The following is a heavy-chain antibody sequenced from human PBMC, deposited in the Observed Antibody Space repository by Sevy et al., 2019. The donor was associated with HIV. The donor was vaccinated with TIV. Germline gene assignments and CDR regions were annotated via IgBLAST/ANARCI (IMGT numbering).Heavy chain of an antibody. J-gene: IGHJ3*02. CDR3: AGAGQLWFGYDAFDI. V-gene: IGHV3-48*03. D-gene: IGHD3-10*01. CDR1: GFTFSSYE. CDR2: ISSSGSTI. Sequence: GESLKISCAASGFTFSSYEMNWVRQAPGKGLEWVSYISSSGSTIYYADSVKGRFTISRDNAKNSLYLQMNSLRAEDTAVYYYAGAGQLWFGYDAFDIWGQGTMVTVSS.